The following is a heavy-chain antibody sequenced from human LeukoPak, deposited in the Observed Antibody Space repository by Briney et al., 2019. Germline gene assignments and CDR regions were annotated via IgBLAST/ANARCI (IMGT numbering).Heavy chain of an antibody. V-gene: IGHV4-39*01. Sequence: PSGTLSLTCSVSGGSISGTTHNWGWIRQPPGRGLEWIATIYYSESTKKSLSLKSRVTISLDTSRNQFSLKLSSVTAADTAVYYCARQGSSSWYGWYFDLWGRGSLVTVSS. J-gene: IGHJ2*01. CDR1: GGSISGTTHN. CDR2: IYYSEST. D-gene: IGHD6-13*01. CDR3: ARQGSSSWYGWYFDL.